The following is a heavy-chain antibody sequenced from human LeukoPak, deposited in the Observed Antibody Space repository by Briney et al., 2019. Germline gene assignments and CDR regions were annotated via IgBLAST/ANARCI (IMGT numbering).Heavy chain of an antibody. J-gene: IGHJ4*02. CDR1: GYTFTSYD. CDR3: ATLGSGSLFDY. CDR2: MNPNSGNT. V-gene: IGHV1-8*02. D-gene: IGHD3-10*01. Sequence: ASVKVSCKASGYTFTSYDINWVRQATGQGLEWMGWMNPNSGNTGYAQKFQGRVTMTEDTSTDTAYMELSSLRSEDTAVYYCATLGSGSLFDYWGQGTLVTVSS.